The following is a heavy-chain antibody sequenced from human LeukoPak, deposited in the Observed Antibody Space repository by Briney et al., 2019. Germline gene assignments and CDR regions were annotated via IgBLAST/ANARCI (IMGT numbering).Heavy chain of an antibody. V-gene: IGHV4-59*08. J-gene: IGHJ5*02. CDR3: ARLGGSGSYYNAGSNWFDP. CDR1: GGSISSYY. Sequence: SETLSPTCTVSGGSISSYYWSWIRQPPGKGLEWIGYIYYSGSTNYNPSLKSRVTISVDTSKNQFSLKLSSVTAADTAVYYCARLGGSGSYYNAGSNWFDPWGQGTLVTVSS. CDR2: IYYSGST. D-gene: IGHD3-10*01.